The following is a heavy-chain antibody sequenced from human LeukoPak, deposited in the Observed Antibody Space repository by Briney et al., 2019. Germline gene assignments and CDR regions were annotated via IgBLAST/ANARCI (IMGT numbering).Heavy chain of an antibody. Sequence: ASVKVSCKASGYTFTGYYMHWVRQAPGQGLEWMGWINPNSGGTYSAQKFQGRVSMTSGTSISTAYMELSRLRSDDTAVYYCARDLYGGTSATFDNWGQGTLVTVSS. V-gene: IGHV1-2*02. J-gene: IGHJ5*02. D-gene: IGHD4-23*01. CDR2: INPNSGGT. CDR3: ARDLYGGTSATFDN. CDR1: GYTFTGYY.